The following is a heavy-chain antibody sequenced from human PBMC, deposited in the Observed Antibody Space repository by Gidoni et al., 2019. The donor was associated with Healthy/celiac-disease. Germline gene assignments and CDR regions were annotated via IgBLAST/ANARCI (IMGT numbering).Heavy chain of an antibody. Sequence: QVQLVASGGGVVQPGRSLRLSCPASGFPLSSYGMPWVRQAPGKGLEWVAVISDDGSNKSYADSVKGRFTISRDNSKNTLYLQMNSLRAEDTAVYYCAKATSHRFGELLSGNAVDIWGQGTMVTVSS. CDR3: AKATSHRFGELLSGNAVDI. CDR1: GFPLSSYG. CDR2: ISDDGSNK. D-gene: IGHD3-10*01. V-gene: IGHV3-30*18. J-gene: IGHJ3*02.